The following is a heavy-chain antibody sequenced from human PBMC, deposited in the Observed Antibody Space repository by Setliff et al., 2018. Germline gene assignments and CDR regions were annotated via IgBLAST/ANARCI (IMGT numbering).Heavy chain of an antibody. J-gene: IGHJ3*02. CDR2: INHSGST. D-gene: IGHD1-26*01. CDR3: ARDASASDGRNAFDI. V-gene: IGHV4-34*01. Sequence: SETLSLTCVVYGGSFSNYYWSWIRQPPGKGLEWIGEINHSGSTNYNPSLKSRVTISVDTSKNQFSLKLSSVTAADTAIYYCARDASASDGRNAFDIWGQGTMVTVSS. CDR1: GGSFSNYY.